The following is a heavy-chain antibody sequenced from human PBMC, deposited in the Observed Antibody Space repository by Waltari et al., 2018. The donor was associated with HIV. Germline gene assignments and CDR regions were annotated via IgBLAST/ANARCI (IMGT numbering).Heavy chain of an antibody. J-gene: IGHJ6*02. CDR2: ITTVNGNT. V-gene: IGHV1-3*04. CDR3: ARERKVVGASPYYGLDV. CDR1: GNNFRTYG. Sequence: VLLVQSGAEVKKPGASVRGPGKASGNNFRTYGSDGVRQAPGQRLEWMGCITTVNGNTKYSQKLQGRVTITRDTSTTTAHMELSRLRSEDTAIYYCARERKVVGASPYYGLDVWGQGTTVTVSS. D-gene: IGHD2-15*01.